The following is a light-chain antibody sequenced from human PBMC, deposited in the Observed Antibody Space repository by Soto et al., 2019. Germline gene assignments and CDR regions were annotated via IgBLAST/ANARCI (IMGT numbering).Light chain of an antibody. CDR3: QQYGSSPWT. Sequence: EIVLTQSPGTLSLSPGEGATLSCRASQTVRSTSLAWYQRRPGQAPRLLIYGASTRATGIPDRFSGSGSETDFTLTINRREPEDFAVYYCQQYGSSPWTFGQGTKVEIK. V-gene: IGKV3-20*01. CDR1: QTVRSTS. J-gene: IGKJ1*01. CDR2: GAS.